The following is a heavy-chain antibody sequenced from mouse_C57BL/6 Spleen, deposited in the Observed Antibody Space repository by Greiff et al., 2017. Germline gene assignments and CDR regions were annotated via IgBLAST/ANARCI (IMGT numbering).Heavy chain of an antibody. V-gene: IGHV1-64*01. Sequence: VKLQQPGAELVKPGASVKLSCKASGYTFTSYWMHWVKQRPGQGLEWIGMIHPNSGSTNYNEKFKSKATLTVDKSSSTAYMQLSSLTSEDSAVYYCARSLYYDYDGGYAMDYWGQGTSVTVSS. CDR3: ARSLYYDYDGGYAMDY. J-gene: IGHJ4*01. CDR1: GYTFTSYW. D-gene: IGHD2-4*01. CDR2: IHPNSGST.